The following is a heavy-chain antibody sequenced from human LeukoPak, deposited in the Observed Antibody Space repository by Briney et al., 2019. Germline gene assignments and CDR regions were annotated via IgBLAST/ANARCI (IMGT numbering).Heavy chain of an antibody. J-gene: IGHJ6*03. CDR2: TYYSAKWYN. D-gene: IGHD4-17*01. CDR3: ARGRVTTIANYYYYYIDV. V-gene: IGHV6-1*01. Sequence: SQTLSLTCAISGDSVSSNSAAWTWIRQSPSRGLEWLGRTYYSAKWYNDYDVSVQSRITINPDTSKNQFYLQLNSVAPEDTAVYYCARGRVTTIANYYYYYIDVWGKGTTVTVSS. CDR1: GDSVSSNSAA.